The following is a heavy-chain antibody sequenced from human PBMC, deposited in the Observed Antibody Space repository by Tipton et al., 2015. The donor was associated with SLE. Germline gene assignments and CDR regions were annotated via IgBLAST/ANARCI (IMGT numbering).Heavy chain of an antibody. CDR1: GFTFSSSG. D-gene: IGHD3-16*01. Sequence: SLRLSCAASGFTFSSSGMHWVRQAPGKGLEWVALIWYDGSNEYYADSVKGRFTISRDNSKNTLYLQMNSLRAEDTAVYYCARDWGDNWFDPWGQGTLVAVSS. CDR2: IWYDGSNE. CDR3: ARDWGDNWFDP. J-gene: IGHJ5*02. V-gene: IGHV3-33*08.